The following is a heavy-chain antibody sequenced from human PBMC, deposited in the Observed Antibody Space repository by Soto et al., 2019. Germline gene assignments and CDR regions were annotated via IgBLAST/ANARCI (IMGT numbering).Heavy chain of an antibody. CDR3: ARYQNPRVPASRNWFDP. J-gene: IGHJ5*02. CDR1: GGSFSGYY. V-gene: IGHV4-34*01. D-gene: IGHD2-2*01. Sequence: SETVSLTCAVYGGSFSGYYWSWIRQPPGKGLEWIGEINHSGSTNYNPSLKSRVTISVDTSKNQFSLKLSSVTAADTAVYYCARYQNPRVPASRNWFDPWGQGTLVTVSS. CDR2: INHSGST.